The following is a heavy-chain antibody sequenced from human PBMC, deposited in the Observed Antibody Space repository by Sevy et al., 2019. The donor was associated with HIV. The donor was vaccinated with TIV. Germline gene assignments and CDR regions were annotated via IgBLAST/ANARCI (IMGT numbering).Heavy chain of an antibody. CDR3: ATTKDYYESSGDPFDY. CDR1: GYTLTKLS. J-gene: IGHJ4*02. CDR2: FDPEDGKR. V-gene: IGHV1-24*01. Sequence: ASVKVSCKVSGYTLTKLSMHWVRQVRGKWLEWMGSFDPEDGKRIYAQKFQGRFTMTEDTSTDTGYLDLNSLRSEDSAVYFCATTKDYYESSGDPFDYWGQGTLVTVSS. D-gene: IGHD3-22*01.